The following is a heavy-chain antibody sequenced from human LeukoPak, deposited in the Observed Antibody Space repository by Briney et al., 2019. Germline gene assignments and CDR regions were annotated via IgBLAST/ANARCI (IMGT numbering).Heavy chain of an antibody. CDR2: INHSGST. CDR1: GGSFSGYY. V-gene: IGHV4-34*01. J-gene: IGHJ5*02. D-gene: IGHD6-6*01. CDR3: ARSIHSP. Sequence: SETLSLTCAAYGGSFSGYYWSWIRQPPGKGLEWIGEINHSGSTNYNPSLKSRVTISVDTSKNQFSLKLSSVTAADTAVYYCARSIHSPWGQGTLVTVSS.